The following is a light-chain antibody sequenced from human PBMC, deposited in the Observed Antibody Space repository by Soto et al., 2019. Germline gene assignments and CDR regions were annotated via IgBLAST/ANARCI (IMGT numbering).Light chain of an antibody. J-gene: IGKJ5*01. CDR3: QQVNSFPST. CDR1: QGISSH. Sequence: IPLTQSPSSLSASVGDRVTITCRASQGISSHLAWYQQKPGKAPKLLIYAASTLQTGVPSRFSGGGSGTDFTLTLSSLQPEEFATYYCQQVNSFPSTFGQGTRLEIK. CDR2: AAS. V-gene: IGKV1-9*01.